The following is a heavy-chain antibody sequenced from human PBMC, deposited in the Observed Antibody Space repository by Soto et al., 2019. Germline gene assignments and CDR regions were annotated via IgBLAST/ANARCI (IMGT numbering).Heavy chain of an antibody. Sequence: QVHLEESGGRVDQPGTSLRLSCAASGFTFSDYAMHWIRQPPGKGLEWVAIISYEGSEKYYSDSVKGRFTISRDNSKNTVYLQMNSVRGDDTAVYYCARTYYDFWSGFSDWGQGALVTVSS. V-gene: IGHV3-30*03. CDR1: GFTFSDYA. D-gene: IGHD3-3*01. CDR2: ISYEGSEK. CDR3: ARTYYDFWSGFSD. J-gene: IGHJ4*02.